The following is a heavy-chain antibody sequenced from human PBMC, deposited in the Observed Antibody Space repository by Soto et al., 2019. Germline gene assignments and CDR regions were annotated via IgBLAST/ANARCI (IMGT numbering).Heavy chain of an antibody. Sequence: PSETLSLTCTVSGGSISSSSYYWGWIRQPPGTGLEWIGEINHSGSTNYNPSLKSRVTISVDKSKNQFSLKLSSVTAADTAVYYCARAYYYGSGSYSVYYGMDVWGQGTTVTVSS. V-gene: IGHV4-39*07. CDR3: ARAYYYGSGSYSVYYGMDV. D-gene: IGHD3-10*01. J-gene: IGHJ6*02. CDR2: INHSGST. CDR1: GGSISSSSYY.